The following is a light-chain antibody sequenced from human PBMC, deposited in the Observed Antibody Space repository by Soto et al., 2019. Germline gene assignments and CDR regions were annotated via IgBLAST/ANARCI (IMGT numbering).Light chain of an antibody. CDR1: ENMLYSSNSKTY. CDR3: QPYYSVPYT. CDR2: WAS. J-gene: IGKJ2*01. V-gene: IGKV4-1*01. Sequence: DIVMTQSPDSLAVSLGERASINCKSSENMLYSSNSKTYLAWYQQKPEQPPKLLIYWASTRESEVPERFSRSGSGTDFTLTISSLQAEDVAVYYCQPYYSVPYTFGQGTKVDIK.